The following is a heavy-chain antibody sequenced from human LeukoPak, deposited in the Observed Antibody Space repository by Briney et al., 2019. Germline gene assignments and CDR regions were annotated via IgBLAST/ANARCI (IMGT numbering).Heavy chain of an antibody. CDR2: IIPIFGTA. CDR3: ARSVSLKGNWFDP. D-gene: IGHD4/OR15-4a*01. Sequence: SVKVSCKASGGTFSSYAISWVRQAPGQGLEWMGRIIPIFGTANYAQKFQGRVTITTDESTSTAYMELSSLRSEDTAVYYCARSVSLKGNWFDPWGQGTLVTVSS. CDR1: GGTFSSYA. V-gene: IGHV1-69*05. J-gene: IGHJ5*02.